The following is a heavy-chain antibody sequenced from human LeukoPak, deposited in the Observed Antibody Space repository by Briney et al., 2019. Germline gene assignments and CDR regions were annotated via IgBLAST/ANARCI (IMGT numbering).Heavy chain of an antibody. V-gene: IGHV3-74*01. D-gene: IGHD6-19*01. CDR3: ARASSSGWYGDYFDY. CDR1: GFTFSSNW. Sequence: GGSLRLSCAASGFTFSSNWMHWVRQAPGKGLVWVSRINEDGSTTNYADSVKGRSTIFRDNAKNTLYLQMNSLRAEDTAVYYCARASSSGWYGDYFDYWGQGTLVTVSS. J-gene: IGHJ4*02. CDR2: INEDGSTT.